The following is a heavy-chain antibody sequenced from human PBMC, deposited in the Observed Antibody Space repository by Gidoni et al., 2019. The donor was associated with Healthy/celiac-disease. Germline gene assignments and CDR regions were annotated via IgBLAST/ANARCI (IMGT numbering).Heavy chain of an antibody. J-gene: IGHJ5*02. CDR3: ARQAVNIVVVPAAMPGWFDP. CDR2: IYPGDSDT. CDR1: GYSFLSYW. V-gene: IGHV5-51*01. Sequence: PPVQSGAEVKKPGESRTISCKGSGYSFLSYWIGWVRQMPGKGLEWMGIIYPGDSDTRYSPAFQGQVTSSADKASSNAYLQWSSLKASDTAMYYCARQAVNIVVVPAAMPGWFDPWGQGTLVTVSS. D-gene: IGHD2-2*01.